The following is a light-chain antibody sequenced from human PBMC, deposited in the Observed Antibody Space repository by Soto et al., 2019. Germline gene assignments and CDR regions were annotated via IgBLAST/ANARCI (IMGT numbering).Light chain of an antibody. V-gene: IGLV1-40*01. Sequence: QSVLTQPPSVSGAPGQRVTISCTGSSSNIGAGYDVHWYQQLPGTAPKLLIYSNNNRPSGVPDRFSGSKSGTSASLAITGRQAEDEADYYCQSYDSSLSGSGVFGGGTKLTVL. CDR2: SNN. CDR1: SSNIGAGYD. CDR3: QSYDSSLSGSGV. J-gene: IGLJ2*01.